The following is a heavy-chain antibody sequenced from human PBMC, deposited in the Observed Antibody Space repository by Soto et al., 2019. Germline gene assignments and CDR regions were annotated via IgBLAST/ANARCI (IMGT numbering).Heavy chain of an antibody. CDR3: ARDRSHDYIWSDFDY. V-gene: IGHV3-33*01. D-gene: IGHD3-16*01. Sequence: QVQLVESGGGVVQPGRSLRLSCAASGFTFSSYGMHWVRQAPGKGLEWVAVIWYDGSNKYYADSVKGRFTISRDNSKNTLYLQMNSLRADDAAVYYCARDRSHDYIWSDFDYWGQRTLVTVSS. CDR1: GFTFSSYG. CDR2: IWYDGSNK. J-gene: IGHJ4*02.